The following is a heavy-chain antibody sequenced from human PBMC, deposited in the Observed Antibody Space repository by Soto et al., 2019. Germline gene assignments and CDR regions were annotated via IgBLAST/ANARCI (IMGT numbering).Heavy chain of an antibody. D-gene: IGHD6-19*01. CDR2: IYSGGST. CDR1: GFSVSSNY. Sequence: EVQLVESGGGLIQPGGSLRLSCVVSGFSVSSNYMSWIRQAPGQGLEWVSVIYSGGSTDYADSVKGRFTISRDSSTNTIYLQMNSLRVEDTAVYYCARQGVAGLWGHGPLVTVSS. CDR3: ARQGVAGL. J-gene: IGHJ4*01. V-gene: IGHV3-53*01.